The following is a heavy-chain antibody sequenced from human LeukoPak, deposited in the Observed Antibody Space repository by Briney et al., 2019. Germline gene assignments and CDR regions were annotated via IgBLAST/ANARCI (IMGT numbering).Heavy chain of an antibody. V-gene: IGHV6-1*01. J-gene: IGHJ4*02. CDR3: ARGQHTAFDY. D-gene: IGHD2-21*02. Sequence: SQTLSLTCAISGASVSSSSVALNWGRQSPSRGLEWLGRTCYRSKWYNDYAVFVQSRIVINLDTSKNQLSLQLNSVTPEDTAVYYCARGQHTAFDYWGQGKPGHCLL. CDR1: GASVSSSSVA. CDR2: TCYRSKWYN.